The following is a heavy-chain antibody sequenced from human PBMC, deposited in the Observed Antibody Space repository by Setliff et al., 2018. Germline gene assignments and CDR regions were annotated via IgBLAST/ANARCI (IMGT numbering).Heavy chain of an antibody. D-gene: IGHD6-13*01. J-gene: IGHJ4*02. CDR3: SKWAHSSSWYTLGY. CDR1: GFTFSSYG. Sequence: GGSLRLSCAAYGFTFSSYGMHWVRQAPGKGLEWVAVIWYDGRNKYYADSVKGRFTISRDNSKNTLYLQMNSLRAEDTAVYYCSKWAHSSSWYTLGYWGQGTLVTVSS. V-gene: IGHV3-33*06. CDR2: IWYDGRNK.